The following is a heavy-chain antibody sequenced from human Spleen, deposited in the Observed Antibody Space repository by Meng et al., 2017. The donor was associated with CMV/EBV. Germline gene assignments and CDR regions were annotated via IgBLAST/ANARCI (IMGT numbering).Heavy chain of an antibody. J-gene: IGHJ5*02. CDR1: GFTFSSYS. CDR3: ARALKADTTYCGGDCYGIDP. CDR2: ISSSTTI. V-gene: IGHV3-48*04. Sequence: GESLKISCAASGFTFSSYSIAWVRQAPGKGLECVSYISSSTTIYYADSLKGRFTISRDNAKNSLYLQMNSLRVEDTAVYYCARALKADTTYCGGDCYGIDPWGQGTLVTVSS. D-gene: IGHD2-21*01.